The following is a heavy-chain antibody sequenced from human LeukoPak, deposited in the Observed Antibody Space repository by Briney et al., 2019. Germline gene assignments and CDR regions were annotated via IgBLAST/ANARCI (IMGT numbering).Heavy chain of an antibody. CDR1: GGSISSYY. CDR2: IYYSGST. J-gene: IGHJ5*02. V-gene: IGHV4-59*01. D-gene: IGHD3-22*01. Sequence: SETLSLTCTVSGGSISSYYWSWIRQPPGKGLEWIWYIYYSGSTNYNPSLKSRVTISVDTSKNQFSLKLSSVTAADTAVYYCARVGSRYYDSSGYYSNWFDPWGQGTLVTVSS. CDR3: ARVGSRYYDSSGYYSNWFDP.